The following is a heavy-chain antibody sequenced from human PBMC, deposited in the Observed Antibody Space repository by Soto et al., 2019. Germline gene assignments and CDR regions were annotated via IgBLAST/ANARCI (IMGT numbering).Heavy chain of an antibody. V-gene: IGHV3-48*02. Sequence: EVQLVESGGGLVQPGGSLRLSCAASGFTFSSYSMNWVRQAPGKGLEWVSYISSSSSTIYYADSVKGRFTISRDNAKNSLYLQMNSLRDEDTAVYYCARNKELRYFDWLLPFDYWGQGTLVTVSS. D-gene: IGHD3-9*01. CDR2: ISSSSSTI. CDR3: ARNKELRYFDWLLPFDY. J-gene: IGHJ4*02. CDR1: GFTFSSYS.